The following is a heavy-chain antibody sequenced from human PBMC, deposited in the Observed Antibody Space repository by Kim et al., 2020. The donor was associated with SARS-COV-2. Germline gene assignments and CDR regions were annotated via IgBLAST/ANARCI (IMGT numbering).Heavy chain of an antibody. CDR2: IYYSGST. V-gene: IGHV4-39*01. CDR1: GGSISSSSYY. CDR3: ARHFGLRYFVWLSSYYLDY. J-gene: IGHJ4*02. Sequence: SETLSLTCTVSGGSISSSSYYWGWIRQPPGKGLEWIGSIYYSGSTYYNPSLKSRVTISVDTSKNQFSLKLSSVTAADTAVYYCARHFGLRYFVWLSSYYLDYWGQGTLVSVSS. D-gene: IGHD3-9*01.